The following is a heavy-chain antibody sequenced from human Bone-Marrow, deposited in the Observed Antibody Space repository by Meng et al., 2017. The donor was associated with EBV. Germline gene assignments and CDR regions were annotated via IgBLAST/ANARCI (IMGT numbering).Heavy chain of an antibody. CDR2: TYYSEST. D-gene: IGHD5-18*01. CDR1: GGSVRSGSYY. J-gene: IGHJ4*02. Sequence: RLPASRPVRVNPSATLSLACTVSGGSVRSGSYYWSWIRQPPGKGLEWIGDTYYSESTNYNPSLKSRVTISVDTSKNQFSLKLSSVTAADTAVYYCARDNVDTAMVPHWGQGTLVTVSS. V-gene: IGHV4-61*01. CDR3: ARDNVDTAMVPH.